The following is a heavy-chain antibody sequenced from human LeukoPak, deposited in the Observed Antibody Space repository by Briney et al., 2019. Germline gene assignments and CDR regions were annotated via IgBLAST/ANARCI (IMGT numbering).Heavy chain of an antibody. CDR2: IYHSGST. Sequence: SETLSLTCTVSGYSISSGYYWGWIRQPPGKGLEWIGSIYHSGSTYYNPSLKSRVTISVDTSKNQFSLKLSSVTAADTAVYYCARGGTMVRGVTNYWGQGTLVTDSS. J-gene: IGHJ4*02. CDR1: GYSISSGYY. D-gene: IGHD3-10*01. V-gene: IGHV4-38-2*02. CDR3: ARGGTMVRGVTNY.